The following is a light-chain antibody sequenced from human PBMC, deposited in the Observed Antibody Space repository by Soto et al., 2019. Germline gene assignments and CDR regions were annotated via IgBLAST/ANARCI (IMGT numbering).Light chain of an antibody. CDR2: AAS. V-gene: IGKV1-9*01. CDR3: HQLNSYPYT. J-gene: IGKJ2*01. CDR1: QGIGSY. Sequence: IQLTQSPSSLSASVGDRVTITCRASQGIGSYFAWYQQKPGKAPKLLIYAASTLRSGVPSRFSGSGSGTDFTLTISSLQPEDFATYYCHQLNSYPYTFGQRTKLEIK.